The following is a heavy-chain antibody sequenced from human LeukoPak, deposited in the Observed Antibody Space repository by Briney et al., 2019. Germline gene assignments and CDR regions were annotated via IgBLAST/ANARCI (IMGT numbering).Heavy chain of an antibody. D-gene: IGHD2-2*02. V-gene: IGHV4-34*01. Sequence: SETLSLTCAVYGRSFSGYYWSWIRQPPGKGLEWIGEINHSGSTNYNPSLKSRVTISVDTSKNQFSLKLSSVTAADTAVYYCAREGRGSIRYWGQGTLVTVSS. CDR2: INHSGST. J-gene: IGHJ4*02. CDR1: GRSFSGYY. CDR3: AREGRGSIRY.